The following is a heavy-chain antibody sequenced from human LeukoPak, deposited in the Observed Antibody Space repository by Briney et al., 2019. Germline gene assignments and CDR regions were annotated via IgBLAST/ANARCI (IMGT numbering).Heavy chain of an antibody. V-gene: IGHV1-69*05. D-gene: IGHD2-2*01. Sequence: SAKVSCKASGGTFSSYAISWVRQAPGQGLEWMGGIIPIFGTANYAQKFQGRVTITTDESTSTAYMELSSLRSEDTAVYYCARGGEYQLLGDYWGQGTLVTVSS. J-gene: IGHJ4*02. CDR2: IIPIFGTA. CDR1: GGTFSSYA. CDR3: ARGGEYQLLGDY.